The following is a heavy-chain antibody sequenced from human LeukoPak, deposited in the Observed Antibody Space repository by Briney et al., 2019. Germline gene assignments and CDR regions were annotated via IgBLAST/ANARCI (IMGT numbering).Heavy chain of an antibody. CDR3: ARGGYYGSGNDFRFDP. V-gene: IGHV4-59*01. D-gene: IGHD3-10*01. CDR2: IYYSGST. J-gene: IGHJ5*02. Sequence: SETLSLTCTVSGGSIISYYWSWIRQPPGKGLEWIGYIYYSGSTNYKPSLKGRVTISVDTSKNQFSLKLSSVTAADTAVYYCARGGYYGSGNDFRFDPWGQGTLVTVSS. CDR1: GGSIISYY.